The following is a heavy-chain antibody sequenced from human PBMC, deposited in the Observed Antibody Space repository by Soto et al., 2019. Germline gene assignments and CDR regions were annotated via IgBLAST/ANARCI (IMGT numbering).Heavy chain of an antibody. V-gene: IGHV4-59*01. Sequence: SETLSLTCTVSGGSISSYYWSWIRQPPGKGLEWIGYIYYSGSTNYNPSLKSRVTISVDTSKNQFSLKLSSVTAADTTVYYCARVGGMITFGGVTEFDYWGQGTLVTVSS. CDR2: IYYSGST. D-gene: IGHD3-16*01. CDR1: GGSISSYY. J-gene: IGHJ4*02. CDR3: ARVGGMITFGGVTEFDY.